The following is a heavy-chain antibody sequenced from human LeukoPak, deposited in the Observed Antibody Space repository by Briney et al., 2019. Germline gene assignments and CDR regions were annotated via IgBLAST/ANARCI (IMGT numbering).Heavy chain of an antibody. CDR1: GGSISSYY. J-gene: IGHJ5*02. CDR2: IYYSGST. Sequence: PSETLSLTCTVSGGSISSYYWSWIRQPPGKGLEWIGYIYYSGSTNYNPSLKSRVTISVDTSKNQFSLKLSSVTAADTAVYYCARGGSYLTWFDPWGQGTLVTVSS. V-gene: IGHV4-59*01. CDR3: ARGGSYLTWFDP. D-gene: IGHD1-26*01.